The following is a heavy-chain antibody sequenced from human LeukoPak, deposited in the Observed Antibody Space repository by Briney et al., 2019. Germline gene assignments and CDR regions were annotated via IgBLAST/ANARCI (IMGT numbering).Heavy chain of an antibody. CDR1: GGSISSYY. J-gene: IGHJ4*02. V-gene: IGHV4-4*07. CDR3: ARGHFSSSSSYYFDY. CDR2: IYTSGST. Sequence: SETLSLTCTVSGGSISSYYWSWIRQPAGKGLEWIGRIYTSGSTNYNTSLKSRVTISVDTSKNQFSLKLSSVTAADTAVYYCARGHFSSSSSYYFDYWGQGTLVTVSS. D-gene: IGHD6-6*01.